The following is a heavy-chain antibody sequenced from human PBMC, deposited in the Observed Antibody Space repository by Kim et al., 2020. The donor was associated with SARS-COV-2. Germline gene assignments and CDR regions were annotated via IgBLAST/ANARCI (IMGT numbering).Heavy chain of an antibody. J-gene: IGHJ3*02. Sequence: SETLSLTCAVYGGSFSGYYWSWIRQPPGKGLEWIGEINHSGSTNYNPSLKSRVTISVDTSKNQFSLKLSSVTAADTAVYYCAGGRDLVEDAFDIWGQGTMVTVSS. V-gene: IGHV4-34*01. D-gene: IGHD2-2*01. CDR2: INHSGST. CDR1: GGSFSGYY. CDR3: AGGRDLVEDAFDI.